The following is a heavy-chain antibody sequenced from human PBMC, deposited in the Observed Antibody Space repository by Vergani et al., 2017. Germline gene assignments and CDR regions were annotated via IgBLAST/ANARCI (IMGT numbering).Heavy chain of an antibody. D-gene: IGHD6-19*01. CDR1: GFTFSSYW. CDR2: IKQDGSEK. J-gene: IGHJ2*01. CDR3: ARDRGLQWLVPTKYFDL. V-gene: IGHV3-7*03. Sequence: EVQLVESGGGLVQPGGSLRLSCAASGFTFSSYWMSWVRQAPGKGLEWVANIKQDGSEKYYVDSVKGRFTISRDNAKHALYLQMNSLRAEDTAVYYCARDRGLQWLVPTKYFDLWGRGTLVTGSS.